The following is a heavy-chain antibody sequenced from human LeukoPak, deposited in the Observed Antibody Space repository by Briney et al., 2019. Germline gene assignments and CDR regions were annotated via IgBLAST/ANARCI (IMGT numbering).Heavy chain of an antibody. Sequence: PGRSLRLSCAASGFTFSSYGTHWVRQAPGKGLEWVAVIWYDGSNKYYADSVKGRFTISRDNSKNTLYLQMNSLRAEDTAVYYCARDSDYGDYDYWGQGTLVTVSS. J-gene: IGHJ4*02. D-gene: IGHD4-17*01. CDR3: ARDSDYGDYDY. CDR2: IWYDGSNK. V-gene: IGHV3-33*01. CDR1: GFTFSSYG.